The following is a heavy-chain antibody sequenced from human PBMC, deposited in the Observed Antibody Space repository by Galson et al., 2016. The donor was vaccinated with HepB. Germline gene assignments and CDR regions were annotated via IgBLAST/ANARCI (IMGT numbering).Heavy chain of an antibody. J-gene: IGHJ4*02. V-gene: IGHV3-23*01. CDR3: AKHRFPGGSPQDF. Sequence: SLRLSCAASGFTFSRYAMSWIRQSPGKGLEWVSTISGGGDGTDYADSVKGRFTISRDNSKHTLYLHMNSLRAEDTAVFYCAKHRFPGGSPQDFWGQGTLVTVSS. CDR1: GFTFSRYA. CDR2: ISGGGDGT. D-gene: IGHD2-15*01.